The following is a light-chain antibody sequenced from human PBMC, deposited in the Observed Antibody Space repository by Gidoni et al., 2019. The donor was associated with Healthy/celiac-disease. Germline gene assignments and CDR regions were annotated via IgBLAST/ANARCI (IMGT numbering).Light chain of an antibody. CDR1: QSISSY. J-gene: IGKJ4*01. V-gene: IGKV1-39*01. Sequence: DIELTQSPSSLSASVGDRVTITCRASQSISSYLNWYHQKTGKAPKLLIYAASSLQIGVPSRFSGSGSGTDFTLTISRLQPEDFATYYCQQSYSTLSLTFGGGTKVEIK. CDR2: AAS. CDR3: QQSYSTLSLT.